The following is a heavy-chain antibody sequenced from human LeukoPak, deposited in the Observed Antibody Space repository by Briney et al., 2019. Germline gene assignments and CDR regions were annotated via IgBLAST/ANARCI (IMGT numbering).Heavy chain of an antibody. J-gene: IGHJ4*02. V-gene: IGHV6-1*01. D-gene: IGHD6-19*01. CDR3: APPGGIAVAEGHY. CDR1: GDSVSSNSAA. CDR2: TYYRSKWYS. Sequence: PSQTLSLTCVVSGDSVSSNSAAWNWIRQSPSRGLEWLGRTYYRSKWYSYSAVSVKSRIIINPDTSKNQFSLQLNSVTPEDTAVYYCAPPGGIAVAEGHYWGQGTLVTVSS.